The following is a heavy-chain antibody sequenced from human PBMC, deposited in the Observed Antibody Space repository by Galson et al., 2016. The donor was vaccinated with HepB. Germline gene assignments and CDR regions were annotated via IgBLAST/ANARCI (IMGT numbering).Heavy chain of an antibody. J-gene: IGHJ4*02. Sequence: SLRLSCAASGFSFSDYYMSWIRQAPGMGLESISYITFSAGGAFYADSVKGRFTISRDNAKNSLYLQMNSLSVEDTAIYYCAAQLGRRAGFDDWGQGILDIVS. CDR1: GFSFSDYY. D-gene: IGHD1-1*01. CDR3: AAQLGRRAGFDD. V-gene: IGHV3-11*01. CDR2: ITFSAGGA.